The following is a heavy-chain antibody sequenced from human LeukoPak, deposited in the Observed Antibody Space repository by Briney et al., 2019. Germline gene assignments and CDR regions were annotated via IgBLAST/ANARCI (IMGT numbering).Heavy chain of an antibody. D-gene: IGHD2-2*02. Sequence: GGSLRLSCAASGFTVSSNYMSWVRQAPGKGLEWVSAISSDDTSTYYTGSVRGRFTISRDNSKNTLYLHMSSLRAEDTALYYCAKGVSASCYTANDYWGQGVLVTVSS. J-gene: IGHJ4*02. CDR2: ISSDDTST. CDR1: GFTVSSNY. V-gene: IGHV3-23*01. CDR3: AKGVSASCYTANDY.